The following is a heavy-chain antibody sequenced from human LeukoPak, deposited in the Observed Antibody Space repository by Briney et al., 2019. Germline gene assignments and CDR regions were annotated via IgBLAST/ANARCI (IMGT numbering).Heavy chain of an antibody. J-gene: IGHJ4*02. V-gene: IGHV3-30-3*01. CDR3: ARAPTVLVGYCSSASCQADY. CDR2: ISFDGSNK. CDR1: GFTFSRYA. D-gene: IGHD2-2*01. Sequence: GGSLRLSCAASGFTFSRYAMDWVRQAPGKGLEWVAVISFDGSNKYYADSVKGRFTISRDNSKNTLYLQMNSLRAEDTAVYYCARAPTVLVGYCSSASCQADYWGQGTLVTVSS.